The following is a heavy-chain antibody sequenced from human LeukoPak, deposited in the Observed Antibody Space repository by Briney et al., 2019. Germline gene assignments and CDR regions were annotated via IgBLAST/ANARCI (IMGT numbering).Heavy chain of an antibody. J-gene: IGHJ4*02. V-gene: IGHV3-74*01. CDR1: GFTFSSYW. D-gene: IGHD4-17*01. Sequence: GGSLRLSCAASGFTFSSYWMHWVRRAPGKGLVWVSRINGDGSSTTYADTVKGRFTISRDNAKSTLYLQMNSLRAEDTAMYYCARALTTSATVTTGYWGQGTLVTVSS. CDR3: ARALTTSATVTTGY. CDR2: INGDGSST.